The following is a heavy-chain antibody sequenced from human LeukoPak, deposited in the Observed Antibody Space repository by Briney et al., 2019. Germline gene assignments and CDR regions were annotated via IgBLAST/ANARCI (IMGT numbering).Heavy chain of an antibody. D-gene: IGHD6-19*01. Sequence: GGSLRLSCAASGFTFSSYGMHWVRQAPGKGLEWVAFIRSDGSNKYYADSVKGRFTISRDNSKLYLQMNSLRADDTAVYYCAKKGYSNGWRDSYYFDCWGQGTLVTVSS. V-gene: IGHV3-30*02. CDR3: AKKGYSNGWRDSYYFDC. CDR1: GFTFSSYG. CDR2: IRSDGSNK. J-gene: IGHJ4*02.